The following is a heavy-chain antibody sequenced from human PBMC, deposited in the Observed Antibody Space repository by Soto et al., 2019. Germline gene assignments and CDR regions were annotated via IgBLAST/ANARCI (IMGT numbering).Heavy chain of an antibody. CDR2: IWYDGSNK. Sequence: QVQLVESGGGVVQPGRSLRLSCAASGFSFSAYGFHWVRQAPGKGLEWVSVIWYDGSNKYYADAVKGRFTISRDDSRNTVYLQMNRLRDEDTAIYYCARDLGHFSRGASYFDYWGQGTLVTVSS. CDR1: GFSFSAYG. J-gene: IGHJ4*02. V-gene: IGHV3-33*01. CDR3: ARDLGHFSRGASYFDY. D-gene: IGHD3-16*01.